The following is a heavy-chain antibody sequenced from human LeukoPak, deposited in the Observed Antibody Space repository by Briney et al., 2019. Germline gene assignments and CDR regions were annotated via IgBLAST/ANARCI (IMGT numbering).Heavy chain of an antibody. CDR3: ARGRRSGSQEYYYYYYMDV. CDR1: GYTFSTYA. Sequence: ASVKVSCKAFGYTFSTYAVNWVRQAPGQGLEWMGWINTNKRNPTYAQGFTGRFVFSLDTSVSTAYLQINSLKAEDTAVYYCARGRRSGSQEYYYYYYMDVWGKGTTVTVSS. D-gene: IGHD1-26*01. V-gene: IGHV7-4-1*02. J-gene: IGHJ6*03. CDR2: INTNKRNP.